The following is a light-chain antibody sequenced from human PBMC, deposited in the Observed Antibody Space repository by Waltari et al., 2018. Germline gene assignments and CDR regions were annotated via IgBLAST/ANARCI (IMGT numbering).Light chain of an antibody. CDR1: QGISRS. V-gene: IGKV1-9*01. CDR2: AAS. J-gene: IGKJ2*01. Sequence: DIQLTQSPSFLSASVGDRVTIACRASQGISRSLAGYQQKPGKAPKLLIYAASTLQSGVPSRFSGDGSGTEFTLTISSLQPEDSATYYCQQLNSYPRTFGQGTKLEIK. CDR3: QQLNSYPRT.